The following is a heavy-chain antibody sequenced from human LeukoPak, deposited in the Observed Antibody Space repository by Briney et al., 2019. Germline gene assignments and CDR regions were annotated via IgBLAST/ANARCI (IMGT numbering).Heavy chain of an antibody. CDR3: AAGIVPASVDF. Sequence: SETLTLTCTVSGGSISSWYWSWIRQPPGKGLEWIGYIYYSGSTNYNPSLKSRVTISVDTSKNQFSLKLSSVTAADTAVYYCAAGIVPASVDFWGQGTLVTGSS. D-gene: IGHD2-2*01. J-gene: IGHJ4*01. CDR2: IYYSGST. V-gene: IGHV4-59*01. CDR1: GGSISSWY.